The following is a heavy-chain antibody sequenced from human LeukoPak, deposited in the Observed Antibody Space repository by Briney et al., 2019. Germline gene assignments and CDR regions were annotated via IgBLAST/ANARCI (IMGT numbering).Heavy chain of an antibody. CDR3: ARIGREPRPNWFDP. Sequence: SETLSLTCTVSGGSISSSSYYWGWFRQPPGKGLEWIGYIYYNGFTRYNPSLKSRVTISGDTSKNQFSLKVSSVTAADTAVYYCARIGREPRPNWFDPWAREPSSSSPQ. CDR1: GGSISSSSYY. CDR2: IYYNGFT. D-gene: IGHD1-14*01. J-gene: IGHJ5*02. V-gene: IGHV4-39*07.